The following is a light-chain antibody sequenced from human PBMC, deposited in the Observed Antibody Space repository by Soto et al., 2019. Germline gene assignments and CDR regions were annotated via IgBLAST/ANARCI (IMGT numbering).Light chain of an antibody. CDR3: QQYNNWPGT. CDR2: GAS. CDR1: QSVNSH. J-gene: IGKJ4*01. V-gene: IGKV3-15*01. Sequence: IVMTQTPATLPVSPGERATLSCRTSQSVNSHLAWYQHKPGQAPRLLIYGASSRATGIPTRFSGSGSGTEFTLTIDSLQSEDFAIYFCQQYNNWPGTFGGGTKVAIK.